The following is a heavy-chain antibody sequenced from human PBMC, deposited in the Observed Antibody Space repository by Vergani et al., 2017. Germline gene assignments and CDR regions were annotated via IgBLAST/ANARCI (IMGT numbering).Heavy chain of an antibody. CDR1: GFTFSSYA. V-gene: IGHV3-23*01. Sequence: EVQLLESGGGLVQPGGSLRLSCAASGFTFSSYAMSWVRQAPGKGLEWVSAISGSGGSTYYADSVKGRFTISRDNSKNTLYLQMNSLRAEDTAVYYCAKGPDCGCDCAGYSLHWNPFDYWGQGTLVTVSS. J-gene: IGHJ4*02. CDR2: ISGSGGST. D-gene: IGHD2-21*02. CDR3: AKGPDCGCDCAGYSLHWNPFDY.